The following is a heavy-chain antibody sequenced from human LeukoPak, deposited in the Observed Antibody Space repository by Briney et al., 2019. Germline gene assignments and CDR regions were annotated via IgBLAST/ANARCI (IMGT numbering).Heavy chain of an antibody. V-gene: IGHV3-30*01. CDR1: GFTFSSYA. Sequence: PGGSLRLSCAASGFTFSSYAMHWVRQAPGKGLEWVAVISYDGSNKYYADSVKGRFTISRDNSKNTLYLQMNSLRAEDTAVYYCARPRGQQLVHTAWFDPWGQGTLDTVSS. J-gene: IGHJ5*02. D-gene: IGHD6-13*01. CDR2: ISYDGSNK. CDR3: ARPRGQQLVHTAWFDP.